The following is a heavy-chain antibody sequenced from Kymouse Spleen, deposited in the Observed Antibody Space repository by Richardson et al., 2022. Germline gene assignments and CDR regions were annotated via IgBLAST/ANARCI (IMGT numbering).Heavy chain of an antibody. D-gene: IGHD3-10*01. CDR3: ARLWFGGKGDAFDI. V-gene: IGHV4-59*01. CDR1: GGSISSYY. J-gene: IGHJ3*02. CDR2: IYYSGST. Sequence: QVQLQESGPGLVKPSETLSLTCTVSGGSISSYYWSWIRQPPGKGLEWIGYIYYSGSTNYNPSLKSRVTISVDTSKNQFSLKLSSVTAADTAVYYCARLWFGGKGDAFDIWGQGTMVTVSS.